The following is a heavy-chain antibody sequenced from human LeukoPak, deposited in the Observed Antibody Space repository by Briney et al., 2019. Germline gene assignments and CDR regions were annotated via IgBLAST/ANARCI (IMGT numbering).Heavy chain of an antibody. CDR2: INWNGATT. Sequence: CGALRLSCAASGCTFDHHGMTWVGQVPGREREGVAKINWNGATTNYADSVKGRFTISRDNAKNSLYLQMNRLRAEDTAFYYCARLEINLGWKGGMDYWGQGTLVTVSS. CDR3: ARLEINLGWKGGMDY. V-gene: IGHV3-20*04. D-gene: IGHD1-1*01. J-gene: IGHJ4*02. CDR1: GCTFDHHG.